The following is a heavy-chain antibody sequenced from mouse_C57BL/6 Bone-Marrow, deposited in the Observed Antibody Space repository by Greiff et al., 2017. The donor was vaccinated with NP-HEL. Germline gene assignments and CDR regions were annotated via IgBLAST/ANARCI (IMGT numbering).Heavy chain of an antibody. D-gene: IGHD6-1*01. J-gene: IGHJ4*01. Sequence: EVKLMESGGGLVKPGGSLKLSCAASGFTFSSYAMSWVRQTPEKRLEWVATISDGGSYTYYPDNVKGRFTISRDNAKNNLYLQMSHLKSEDTAMYYCARDRATTYWGQGTSVTVSS. V-gene: IGHV5-4*01. CDR1: GFTFSSYA. CDR2: ISDGGSYT. CDR3: ARDRATTY.